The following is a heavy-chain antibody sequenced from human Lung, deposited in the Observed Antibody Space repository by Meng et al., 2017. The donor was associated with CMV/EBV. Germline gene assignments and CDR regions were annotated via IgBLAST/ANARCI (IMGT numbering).Heavy chain of an antibody. CDR2: ISTTSSYI. J-gene: IGHJ6*02. CDR1: GFTFSAYA. Sequence: GGXXRLSCAASGFTFSAYAMNWVRQAPGKGLEWVSSISTTSSYIYYADSVKGRLTISRDNAKNSLYLQMNSLRAEDTAVYYCARSWDGMDVWGQGTTVTVSS. CDR3: ARSWDGMDV. V-gene: IGHV3-21*06.